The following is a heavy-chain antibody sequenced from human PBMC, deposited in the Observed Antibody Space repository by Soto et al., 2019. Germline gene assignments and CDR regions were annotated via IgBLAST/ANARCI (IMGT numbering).Heavy chain of an antibody. D-gene: IGHD2-21*01. CDR1: GGSISSGDYY. V-gene: IGHV4-31*03. CDR3: ARSAQWGGFDP. CDR2: ISYSGST. Sequence: SETLSLTCTVSGGSISSGDYYWSWVRQPPGKGLEWIGYISYSGSTFYHSSLKSRVTISLDTSKKQFSLTLTSVTAADTAVYYCARSAQWGGFDPWGQGTMVTVSS. J-gene: IGHJ3*01.